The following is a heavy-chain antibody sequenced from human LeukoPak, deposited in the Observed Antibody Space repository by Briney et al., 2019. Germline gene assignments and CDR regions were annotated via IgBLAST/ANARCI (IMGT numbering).Heavy chain of an antibody. CDR2: ISWDGGST. CDR1: GFTFDDYA. D-gene: IGHD3-3*01. J-gene: IGHJ6*03. CDR3: AKNALVLRFLEWSNRYYYMDV. V-gene: IGHV3-43D*03. Sequence: GGSLRLSCAASGFTFDDYAMHWVRQAPGKGLEWVSLISWDGGSTYYADSVKGRFTISRDNSKNSLYLQMNSLRAEDTALYYCAKNALVLRFLEWSNRYYYMDVWGKGTTVTVSS.